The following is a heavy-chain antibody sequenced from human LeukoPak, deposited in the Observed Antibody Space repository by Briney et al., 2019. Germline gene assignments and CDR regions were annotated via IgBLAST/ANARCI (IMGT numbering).Heavy chain of an antibody. CDR2: ISSGSSYI. Sequence: GGSLRLSCAASGFTFSSYSMNWVRPAPGKGLEWVSSISSGSSYIYYADSVKGRFTISRDNAKNSLYLQMNSLRAEDTAIYYCAREDSSGLDYWGQGTLVTVSS. CDR3: AREDSSGLDY. V-gene: IGHV3-21*01. J-gene: IGHJ4*02. D-gene: IGHD6-19*01. CDR1: GFTFSSYS.